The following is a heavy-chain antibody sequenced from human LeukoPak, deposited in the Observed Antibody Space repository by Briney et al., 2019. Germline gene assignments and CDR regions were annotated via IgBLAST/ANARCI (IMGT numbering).Heavy chain of an antibody. J-gene: IGHJ4*02. V-gene: IGHV3-30*02. CDR2: IRYDGSNK. D-gene: IGHD3-10*01. Sequence: GGSLRLSCAASGFTFSSYGMHWVRQAPGKGLEWVAFIRYDGSNKYYADSVKGRFTISRDNSKNTLYLQMNSLRAEDTAVYYCAKGSRITMVRGVIILPYFDYWGQGTLVTVSS. CDR3: AKGSRITMVRGVIILPYFDY. CDR1: GFTFSSYG.